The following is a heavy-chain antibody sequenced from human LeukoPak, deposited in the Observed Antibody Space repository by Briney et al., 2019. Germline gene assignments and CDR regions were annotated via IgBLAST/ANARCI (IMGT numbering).Heavy chain of an antibody. Sequence: SEILSLTCTVSGGSISSYYWSWIRQPPGKGLEWIGEINHSGSTNYNPSLKSRVTISEDTSKNQFSLKLSSVTAADTAVYYCARRPRNSGSYDGPPGLDYWGQGALVTVSS. J-gene: IGHJ4*02. CDR1: GGSISSYY. V-gene: IGHV4-34*01. CDR2: INHSGST. D-gene: IGHD1-26*01. CDR3: ARRPRNSGSYDGPPGLDY.